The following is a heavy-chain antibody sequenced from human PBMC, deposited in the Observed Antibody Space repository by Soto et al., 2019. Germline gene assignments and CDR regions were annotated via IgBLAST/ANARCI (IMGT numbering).Heavy chain of an antibody. CDR1: GFTFSSYW. Sequence: GGSLRLSCAASGFTFSSYWKHWVRQAPGKGLVWVSRINSDGSSTSYADSVKGRFTISRDNAKNTLYLQMNSLRAEDTAVYYCARVSGYGGVAPAFDYWGQGTLVTVSS. CDR3: ARVSGYGGVAPAFDY. D-gene: IGHD5-12*01. CDR2: INSDGSST. V-gene: IGHV3-74*01. J-gene: IGHJ4*02.